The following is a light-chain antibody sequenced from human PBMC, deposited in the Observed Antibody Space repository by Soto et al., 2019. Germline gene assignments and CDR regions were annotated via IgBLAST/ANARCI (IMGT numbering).Light chain of an antibody. J-gene: IGLJ2*01. CDR3: QTWGGGIVV. V-gene: IGLV4-69*01. CDR2: VNSDGSY. CDR1: SGHSSYA. Sequence: QLVLTQSPSASASLGASVELTCTLSSGHSSYATAWHQQQSEKGPRYLMKVNSDGSYTRGDGIPDRFSGSSSGAERYLTNFSLQSDDEGDHDCQTWGGGIVVFGEGTKLTVL.